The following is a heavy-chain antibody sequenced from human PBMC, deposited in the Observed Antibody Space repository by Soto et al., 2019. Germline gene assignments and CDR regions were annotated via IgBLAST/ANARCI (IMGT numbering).Heavy chain of an antibody. CDR3: VREGQQQGEEDYCKCSGMDV. V-gene: IGHV1-18*01. D-gene: IGHD3-10*01. CDR2: MGAHSGYT. CDR1: GYNFTRFG. Sequence: QFQLVQSGAEVKKPGASVKVSCKTSGYNFTRFGISWVRQAPGHGLEWMGWMGAHSGYTSQAQKFQGRLAMTIDVSMNTAYMDFRSLTSDDTGLYYCVREGQQQGEEDYCKCSGMDVWGQGTTVIVSS. J-gene: IGHJ6*02.